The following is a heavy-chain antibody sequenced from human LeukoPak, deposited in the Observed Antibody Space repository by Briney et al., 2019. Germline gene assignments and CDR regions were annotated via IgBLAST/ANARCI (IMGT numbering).Heavy chain of an antibody. Sequence: GESLRISCKGSGYSFTSYWISWVRQMPGKGLEWMGRIDPSDSYTNYSPSFQGHVTISADKSISTAYLQWSSLKASDTAMYYCARLSELLGNYYYYYYGMDVWGKGTTVTVSS. J-gene: IGHJ6*04. V-gene: IGHV5-10-1*01. CDR3: ARLSELLGNYYYYYYGMDV. D-gene: IGHD1-7*01. CDR1: GYSFTSYW. CDR2: IDPSDSYT.